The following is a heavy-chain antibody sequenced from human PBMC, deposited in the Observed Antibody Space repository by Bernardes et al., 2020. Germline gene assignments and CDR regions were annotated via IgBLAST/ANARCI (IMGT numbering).Heavy chain of an antibody. V-gene: IGHV3-7*01. CDR3: ARPVKTPSGDYFDY. Sequence: GFLTPSRAASGFTLSRYWMSWVRPAPGEGLEGVATIQQDGREKYHVDSVKGRFTISRDNAKNSLYLQMNSLRAEDTAVYYCARPVKTPSGDYFDYWGQGTLVTVSS. CDR1: GFTLSRYW. CDR2: IQQDGREK. D-gene: IGHD3-16*02. J-gene: IGHJ4*02.